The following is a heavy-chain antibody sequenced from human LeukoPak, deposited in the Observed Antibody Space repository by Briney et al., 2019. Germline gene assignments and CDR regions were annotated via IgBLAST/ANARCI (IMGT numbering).Heavy chain of an antibody. Sequence: GGSLRLSCAASGFTFSSYSMNWVRQAPGKGLEWVSSISSSSSYIYYADSVKGRFTISRDNAKNSLYLQMNSLRAEDTAVYYCARAGYYYDSSGYYLGIFDYWGQGTLVTVSS. CDR3: ARAGYYYDSSGYYLGIFDY. CDR1: GFTFSSYS. J-gene: IGHJ4*02. CDR2: ISSSSSYI. V-gene: IGHV3-21*01. D-gene: IGHD3-22*01.